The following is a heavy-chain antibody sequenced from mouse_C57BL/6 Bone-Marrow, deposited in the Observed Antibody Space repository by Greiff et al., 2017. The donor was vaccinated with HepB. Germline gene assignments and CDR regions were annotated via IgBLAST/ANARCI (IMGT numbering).Heavy chain of an antibody. V-gene: IGHV3-6*01. D-gene: IGHD3-3*01. J-gene: IGHJ3*01. CDR1: GYSITSGYY. CDR3: ARVRDEFAY. CDR2: ISYDGSN. Sequence: EVQLQESGPGLVKPSQSLSLTCSVTGYSITSGYYWNWIRQFPGNKLEWMGYISYDGSNNYNPSLKNRISITRDTSKNQFFLKLNSVTTEDTATYYCARVRDEFAYRGQGTLVTVSA.